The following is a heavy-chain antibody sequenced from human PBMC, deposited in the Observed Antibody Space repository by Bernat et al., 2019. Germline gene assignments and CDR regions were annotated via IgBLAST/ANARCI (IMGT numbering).Heavy chain of an antibody. CDR2: ISYDGSNK. V-gene: IGHV3-30-3*01. CDR1: GFTFSSYA. CDR3: AGDWDYWAARPRGFDY. Sequence: QVQLVESGGGVVQPGRSLRLSCAASGFTFSSYAMHWVRQAPGKGLGWVAVISYDGSNKYYADSVKGRFTISRDNSKNTLYLQMNSLRAEDTAVYYCAGDWDYWAARPRGFDYWGQGTLVTVSS. J-gene: IGHJ4*02. D-gene: IGHD6-6*01.